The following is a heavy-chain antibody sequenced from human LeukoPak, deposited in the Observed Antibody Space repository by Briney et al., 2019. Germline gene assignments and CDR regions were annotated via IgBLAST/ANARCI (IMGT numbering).Heavy chain of an antibody. Sequence: GGSLRLSCAASGFTFSSYAMSWVRQAPGKGLEWASGISGSGGSTYYADSVKGRFTISRDNSRNTLYLQMNSPRAEDTAVYYCAILPGYSSGWYEVNYWGQGTLVTVSS. D-gene: IGHD6-13*01. CDR1: GFTFSSYA. CDR2: ISGSGGST. CDR3: AILPGYSSGWYEVNY. J-gene: IGHJ4*02. V-gene: IGHV3-23*01.